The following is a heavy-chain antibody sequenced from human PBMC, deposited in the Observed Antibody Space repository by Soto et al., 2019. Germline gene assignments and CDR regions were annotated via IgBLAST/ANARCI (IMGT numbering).Heavy chain of an antibody. V-gene: IGHV3-66*02. D-gene: IGHD3-9*01. Sequence: GGSLRLSCAASGFTVSSKYMSWVRQAPGKGLEWVSLIQSGGPTYYADSVKGRFTISRDNSKNTLYLQMNSLRAEDTAVYYCAKDLVVRYFDWSFDYWGQGTLVTVSS. CDR2: IQSGGPT. J-gene: IGHJ4*02. CDR1: GFTVSSKY. CDR3: AKDLVVRYFDWSFDY.